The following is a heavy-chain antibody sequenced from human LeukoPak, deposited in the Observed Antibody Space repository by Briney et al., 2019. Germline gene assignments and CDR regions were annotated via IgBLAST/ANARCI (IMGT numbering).Heavy chain of an antibody. CDR1: GFTFSSYG. D-gene: IGHD3-10*01. V-gene: IGHV3-33*01. J-gene: IGHJ4*02. Sequence: PGGSLRLSCAASGFTFSSYGMHWVRQAPGKGLEWVAVIWYDGSNKYYADSVKGRFTISRDNSKNTLYPQMNSLRAEDTAVYYCARDSSVSGVDYWGQGTLVTVSS. CDR3: ARDSSVSGVDY. CDR2: IWYDGSNK.